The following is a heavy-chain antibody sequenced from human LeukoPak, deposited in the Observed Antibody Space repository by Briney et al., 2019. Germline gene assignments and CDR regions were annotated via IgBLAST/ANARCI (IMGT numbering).Heavy chain of an antibody. CDR1: GYTFTSYI. Sequence: ASVKVSCKASGYTFTSYIISWVRQAPGQGLEWMGIINPSGGSTSYAQKFQGRVTMTRDTSTSTVYMELSSLRSEDTAVYYCARDDYSGYDYENYWGQGTLVTVSS. CDR2: INPSGGST. D-gene: IGHD5-12*01. V-gene: IGHV1-46*01. CDR3: ARDDYSGYDYENY. J-gene: IGHJ4*02.